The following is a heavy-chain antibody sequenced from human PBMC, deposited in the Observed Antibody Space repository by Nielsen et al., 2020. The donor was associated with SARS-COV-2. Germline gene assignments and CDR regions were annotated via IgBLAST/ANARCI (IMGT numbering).Heavy chain of an antibody. Sequence: GSLRLSCTVSGGSVSSGSYYWSWIRQPPGKGLEWIGYIYYSGSTNYNPSLKSRVTISVDTSKNQFSLKLSSVTAADTAVYYCARDRKGLDRSYYYYGMDVWGQGTTVTVSS. J-gene: IGHJ6*02. CDR3: ARDRKGLDRSYYYYGMDV. V-gene: IGHV4-61*01. D-gene: IGHD3-16*02. CDR1: GGSVSSGSYY. CDR2: IYYSGST.